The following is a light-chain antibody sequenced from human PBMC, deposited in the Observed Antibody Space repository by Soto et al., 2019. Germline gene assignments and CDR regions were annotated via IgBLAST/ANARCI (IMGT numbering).Light chain of an antibody. Sequence: DIQMTQSPSTLSGSVGDRVTITCRASQSINSWLAWYQKKPGKAPNLLIYKASTLESGVPSRFSGSGSGTEFSLTISSLQPDDFATYYCQQYNTYSFGQGTKVDIK. J-gene: IGKJ1*01. CDR3: QQYNTYS. CDR1: QSINSW. CDR2: KAS. V-gene: IGKV1-5*03.